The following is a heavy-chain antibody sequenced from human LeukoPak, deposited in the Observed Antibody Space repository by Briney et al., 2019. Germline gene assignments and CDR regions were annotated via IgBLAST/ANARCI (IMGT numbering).Heavy chain of an antibody. V-gene: IGHV4-59*01. D-gene: IGHD3-3*01. J-gene: IGHJ4*02. CDR1: GGSISSYY. CDR2: IYYSGST. CDR3: ARDAGVVPYYFDY. Sequence: ASETLSLTCTVSGGSISSYYWSWLRQPPGKGLEWIGYIYYSGSTNYNPSLKSRVTISVDTSKNQFSLKLSSVTAADTAVYYCARDAGVVPYYFDYWGQGTLVTVSS.